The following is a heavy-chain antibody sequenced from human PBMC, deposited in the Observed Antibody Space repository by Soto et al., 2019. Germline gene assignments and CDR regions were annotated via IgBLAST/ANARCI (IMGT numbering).Heavy chain of an antibody. CDR3: SSEYGSGGRFDY. CDR1: GYTFTSYG. CDR2: ISAHNGNT. Sequence: QVQLVQSGAEVKKPGASVKVSCKASGYTFTSYGISWVRQAPGQGLEWMGWISAHNGNTNYAQKLQGRVTMTTDTTTSTAYMQLRSLRSDDPAVYYCSSEYGSGGRFDYWGQGTLVTVSS. D-gene: IGHD3-10*01. V-gene: IGHV1-18*01. J-gene: IGHJ4*02.